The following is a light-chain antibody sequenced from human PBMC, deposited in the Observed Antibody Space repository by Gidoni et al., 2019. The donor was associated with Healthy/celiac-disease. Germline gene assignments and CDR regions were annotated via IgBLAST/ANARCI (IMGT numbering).Light chain of an antibody. CDR3: QQRSNWPLLT. Sequence: EIVLTQSPATLALSPGERATLACRASQSVSSYLAWYQQKPGKAPRLLIYYASNRATGIPARFSGSGSGTDFSLTISSLEPEDFAVYYCQQRSNWPLLTFGGGTKVEIK. CDR2: YAS. V-gene: IGKV3-11*01. CDR1: QSVSSY. J-gene: IGKJ4*01.